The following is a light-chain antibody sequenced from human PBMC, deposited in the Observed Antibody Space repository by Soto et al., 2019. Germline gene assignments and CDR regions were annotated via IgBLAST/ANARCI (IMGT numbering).Light chain of an antibody. CDR2: GAS. CDR3: QQYTNWPPWT. CDR1: QSVSTN. J-gene: IGKJ1*01. Sequence: EIVMTQSPATLSVSPGERATLSCRASQSVSTNLAWYQQKPGRAPRLLIFGASTRATGIPARFSGSGSWTEFTLTINSLQSVDLAVYYCQQYTNWPPWTFGQGTKV. V-gene: IGKV3-15*01.